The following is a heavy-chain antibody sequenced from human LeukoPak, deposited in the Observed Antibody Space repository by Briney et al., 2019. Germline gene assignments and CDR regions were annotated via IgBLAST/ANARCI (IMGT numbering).Heavy chain of an antibody. D-gene: IGHD2/OR15-2a*01. CDR3: VREKYLGYFDY. J-gene: IGHJ4*02. V-gene: IGHV3-23*01. CDR2: ISGSGGST. CDR1: GFTFNRYG. Sequence: GGSLRLSRAASGFTFNRYGMSWVRQAPGKGLEWVSAISGSGGSTYYADSVKGRFTISRDNSKNTLYLQMNSLRAEDTAVYYCVREKYLGYFDYWGQGTLVTVSS.